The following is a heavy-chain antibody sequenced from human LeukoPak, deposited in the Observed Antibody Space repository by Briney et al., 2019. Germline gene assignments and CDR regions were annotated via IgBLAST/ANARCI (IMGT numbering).Heavy chain of an antibody. V-gene: IGHV1-2*02. J-gene: IGHJ4*02. D-gene: IGHD7-27*01. CDR2: INPNSGDT. Sequence: GASVKVSCKASGYTFTAYFLYWVRQAPGQGLEWMGGINPNSGDTNYAQNFQGRVTMTGDASITTAYLGLTGLRSDDTAVYYCARANWGEYFNYWGPGILVTVSS. CDR3: ARANWGEYFNY. CDR1: GYTFTAYF.